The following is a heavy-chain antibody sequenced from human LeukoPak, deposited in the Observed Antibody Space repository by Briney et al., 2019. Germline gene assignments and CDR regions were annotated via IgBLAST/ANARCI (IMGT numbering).Heavy chain of an antibody. CDR2: INHSGST. Sequence: PSETLSLTCAVYGGSFSGYYWSWVRQPPGKGLEWIGEINHSGSTNYNPSLKSRVTISVDTSKNQFSLKLSSVTAADTAVYYCARTTEGGYTYDYFYYYYMDVWGKGTTVTISS. D-gene: IGHD5-18*01. CDR1: GGSFSGYY. V-gene: IGHV4-34*01. CDR3: ARTTEGGYTYDYFYYYYMDV. J-gene: IGHJ6*03.